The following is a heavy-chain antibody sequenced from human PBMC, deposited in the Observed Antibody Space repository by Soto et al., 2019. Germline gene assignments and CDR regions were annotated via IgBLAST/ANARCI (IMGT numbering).Heavy chain of an antibody. CDR1: GGSISSYY. Sequence: LSLTCTVSGGSISSYYWSWIRQPPGKGLEWIGYIYYSGSTNYNPSLKSRVTISVDTSKNQFSLKLSSVTAADTAVYYCARDGEAAAGTSWFDPWRQGTLVTVSS. CDR3: ARDGEAAAGTSWFDP. CDR2: IYYSGST. D-gene: IGHD6-13*01. J-gene: IGHJ5*02. V-gene: IGHV4-59*01.